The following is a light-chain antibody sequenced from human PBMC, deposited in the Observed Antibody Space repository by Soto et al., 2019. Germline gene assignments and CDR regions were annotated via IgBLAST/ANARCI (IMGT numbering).Light chain of an antibody. CDR1: QSISSW. CDR3: QEYNSDSGVT. V-gene: IGKV1-5*03. Sequence: DIQMTQSPSTLSASVGDRVTITCRASQSISSWLAWYQQKPGKAPNLLIYTASNLKSGVPSRFSGSGSGTEFTLTISSLQPDDFVTYYCQEYNSDSGVTFGGGTKVEI. CDR2: TAS. J-gene: IGKJ4*01.